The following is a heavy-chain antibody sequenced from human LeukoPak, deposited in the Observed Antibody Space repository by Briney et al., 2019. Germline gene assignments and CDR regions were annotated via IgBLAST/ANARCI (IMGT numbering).Heavy chain of an antibody. CDR3: VKGFCLGATCPNS. D-gene: IGHD1-26*01. CDR1: GFTFTDAW. Sequence: PGGSLRLSCAASGFTFTDAWMSWVRQAPGRGLEYVSGISTSGSSTAYADSVRGRFTISRDNSENTLYLQMSSLTPEDTAIYYSVKGFCLGATCPNSWGQGTLVTVSS. CDR2: ISTSGSST. V-gene: IGHV3-64D*06. J-gene: IGHJ5*02.